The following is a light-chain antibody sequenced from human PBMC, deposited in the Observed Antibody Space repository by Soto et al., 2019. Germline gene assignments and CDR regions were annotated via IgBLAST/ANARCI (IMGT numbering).Light chain of an antibody. Sequence: DIVMTQSPLSLPVTPGEPASISCRSSQSLLHSNGYNYLDWYLQKPGQSPQLLIYLGSNRASGVPDRFSGSGSGTDFTLKISRVEAEDLGVYYCIQALQTPITFGQGTRLEIK. CDR3: IQALQTPIT. J-gene: IGKJ5*01. V-gene: IGKV2-28*01. CDR1: QSLLHSNGYNY. CDR2: LGS.